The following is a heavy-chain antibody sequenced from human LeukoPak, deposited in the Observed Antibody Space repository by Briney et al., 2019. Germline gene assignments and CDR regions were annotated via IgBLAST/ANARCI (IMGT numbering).Heavy chain of an antibody. J-gene: IGHJ4*02. CDR1: GGSFSGYF. CDR3: ARFIDSSGSPSGYYFDY. D-gene: IGHD3-22*01. CDR2: INHSGSA. V-gene: IGHV4-34*01. Sequence: PSETLSLTCGAYGGSFSGYFWSWFRQPPGKGLEWIGEINHSGSANYNPSLKSRVTISVDTSKNQFSLKLSSVTAADTAVYYCARFIDSSGSPSGYYFDYWGQGTLVTVSS.